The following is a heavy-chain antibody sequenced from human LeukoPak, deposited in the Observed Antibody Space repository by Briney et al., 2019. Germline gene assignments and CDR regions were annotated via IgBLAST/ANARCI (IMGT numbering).Heavy chain of an antibody. CDR1: GYTFTSYD. CDR2: MNPNSGNT. Sequence: ASVKVSCKASGYTFTSYDINWVRQATGQGLEWMGWMNPNSGNTGYAQKFQGRVTITRNTSISTAYMELSSLRSEDTAVYYCARRKRKGENWFDPWGQGTLVTVSS. CDR3: ARRKRKGENWFDP. V-gene: IGHV1-8*03. D-gene: IGHD3-16*01. J-gene: IGHJ5*02.